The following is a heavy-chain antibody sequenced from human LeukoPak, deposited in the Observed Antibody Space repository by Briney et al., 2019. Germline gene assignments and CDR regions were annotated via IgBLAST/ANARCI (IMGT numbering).Heavy chain of an antibody. J-gene: IGHJ4*02. CDR1: GFTFSTYG. D-gene: IGHD6-13*01. CDR3: AKSHGLLIAAADY. Sequence: GGSLRLSCAASGFTFSTYGMHWVRQAPGKGLEWVAVISYDGSNKYYADSVKGRLTISRDNSKNTLYLQMNSLRAEDTAVYYCAKSHGLLIAAADYWGQGTLVTVSS. V-gene: IGHV3-30*18. CDR2: ISYDGSNK.